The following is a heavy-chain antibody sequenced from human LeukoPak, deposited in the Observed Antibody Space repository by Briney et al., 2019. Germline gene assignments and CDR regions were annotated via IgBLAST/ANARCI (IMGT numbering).Heavy chain of an antibody. CDR1: GFTFSNAW. CDR3: TTGRPGFGELSIDY. Sequence: GGSLRLSCAASGFTFSNAWMSWVRQAPGKGLEWVGRIKSKTDGGTTDYAAPVKGRFTISRDDSKNTLYLQMNSLKTEDTAVYYCTTGRPGFGELSIDYWGQGTLVTVSS. D-gene: IGHD3-10*01. V-gene: IGHV3-15*01. J-gene: IGHJ4*02. CDR2: IKSKTDGGTT.